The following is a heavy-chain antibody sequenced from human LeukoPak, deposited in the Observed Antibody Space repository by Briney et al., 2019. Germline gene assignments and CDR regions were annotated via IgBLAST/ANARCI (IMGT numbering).Heavy chain of an antibody. CDR3: ARSADSSGWYTYYYGMDV. D-gene: IGHD6-19*01. Sequence: ASVKVSCKASGYTFTSYDINWVRQATGQGLEWMGWMNPNSGNTGYAQKFQDRVTMTRNTSISTAYMELSSLRSEDTAVYYCARSADSSGWYTYYYGMDVWGQGTTVTVSS. J-gene: IGHJ6*02. CDR1: GYTFTSYD. CDR2: MNPNSGNT. V-gene: IGHV1-8*01.